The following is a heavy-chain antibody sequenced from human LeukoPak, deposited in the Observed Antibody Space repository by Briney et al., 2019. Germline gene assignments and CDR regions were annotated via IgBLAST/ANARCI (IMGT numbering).Heavy chain of an antibody. D-gene: IGHD2-8*02. V-gene: IGHV3-23*01. CDR3: ANPAPGVVYLY. Sequence: PGGSLRLSCAASGFTFTSYSMSWVRQAPGKGLEWVSAINAGGTSTNYADSVKGRFTISRDNSKNTLYLQMNSLRAEDTAVYYCANPAPGVVYLYWGQGTLVTVSS. CDR1: GFTFTSYS. CDR2: INAGGTST. J-gene: IGHJ4*02.